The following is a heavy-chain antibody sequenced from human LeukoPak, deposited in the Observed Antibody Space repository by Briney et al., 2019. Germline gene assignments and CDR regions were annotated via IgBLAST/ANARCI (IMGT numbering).Heavy chain of an antibody. D-gene: IGHD4-23*01. V-gene: IGHV3-11*01. CDR2: ISSSGSTI. J-gene: IGHJ5*02. CDR1: GFTFSDYY. Sequence: GGSLRLSCAASGFTFSDYYMSWIRQAPGKGLEWVSYISSSGSTIYYADSEKGRFTISRDNAKNSLYLQMNSLRAEDTAVYYCARDGESTTVVRDPHWFDPWGQGTLVTVSS. CDR3: ARDGESTTVVRDPHWFDP.